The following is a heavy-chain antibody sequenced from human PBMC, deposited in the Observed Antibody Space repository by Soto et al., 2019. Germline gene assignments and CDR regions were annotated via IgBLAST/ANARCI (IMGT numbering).Heavy chain of an antibody. CDR2: ISYDGSNK. CDR3: ARDQTGDYRYYSYYGMDV. Sequence: QVQLVESGGGVVQPGRSLRLSCAASGFTFSSYAMHWVRQAPGKGLEWVAVISYDGSNKYYADSVKGRFTISRDNSKNTRYLQMNSLRAEDTAVYYCARDQTGDYRYYSYYGMDVWGQGTTVTVSS. V-gene: IGHV3-30-3*01. D-gene: IGHD7-27*01. CDR1: GFTFSSYA. J-gene: IGHJ6*02.